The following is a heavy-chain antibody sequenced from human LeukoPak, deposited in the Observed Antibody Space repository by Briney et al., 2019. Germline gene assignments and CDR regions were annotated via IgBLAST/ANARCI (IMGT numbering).Heavy chain of an antibody. CDR3: ARASYCSGGSCYVFDY. CDR1: GGSISSYY. CDR2: INHSGST. Sequence: PSETLSLTCTVSGGSISSYYWSWIRQPPGKGLEWIGEINHSGSTNYNPSLKSRVTISVDTSKNQFSLKLSSVTAADTAVYYCARASYCSGGSCYVFDYWGQGTLVTVSS. D-gene: IGHD2-15*01. J-gene: IGHJ4*02. V-gene: IGHV4-34*01.